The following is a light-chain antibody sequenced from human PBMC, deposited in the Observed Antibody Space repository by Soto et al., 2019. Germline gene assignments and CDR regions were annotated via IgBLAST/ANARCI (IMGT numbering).Light chain of an antibody. V-gene: IGLV2-8*01. CDR1: SSDVGGYNY. CDR2: EVS. Sequence: QSALTQPPSASGSPGQSVTISCTGTSSDVGGYNYVSWYQQHPGKATKRVIYEVSERPSGVPDRFSGSKSGNTASLTVSGLQAEDEGNYYCSSFAGSNNVIFGGGTKLTVL. CDR3: SSFAGSNNVI. J-gene: IGLJ2*01.